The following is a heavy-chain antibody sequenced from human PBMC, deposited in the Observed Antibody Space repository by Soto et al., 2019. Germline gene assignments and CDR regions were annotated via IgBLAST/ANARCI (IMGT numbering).Heavy chain of an antibody. Sequence: QVQLVQSGAEMTQPGSSVKVSCQSSGGTFNTYAMNWVRQAPGQGPEWMGDISPMFGAANYAPKFQGRVTITADESTGTSYMQLSSLTSEDTALYFCAREVQVHTPAFVYWGQGTLVTVSS. CDR1: GGTFNTYA. J-gene: IGHJ4*02. CDR2: ISPMFGAA. V-gene: IGHV1-69*19. CDR3: AREVQVHTPAFVY. D-gene: IGHD3-10*01.